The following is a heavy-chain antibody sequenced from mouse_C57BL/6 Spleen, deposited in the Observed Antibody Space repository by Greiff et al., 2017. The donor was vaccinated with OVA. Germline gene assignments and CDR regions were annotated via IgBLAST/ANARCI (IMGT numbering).Heavy chain of an antibody. CDR1: GYTFTSYW. CDR2: INPRNGGT. CDR3: ASWASNWYFEV. V-gene: IGHV1-53*01. Sequence: QVQLQQSGTELVKPGASVKLSCKASGYTFTSYWMHWVKQRPGQGLEWIGNINPRNGGTNYNEKFKSKATLTVDKSSSTAYMQLSSLTSEDSAVYYCASWASNWYFEVWGTGTTVTVSS. J-gene: IGHJ1*03. D-gene: IGHD4-1*01.